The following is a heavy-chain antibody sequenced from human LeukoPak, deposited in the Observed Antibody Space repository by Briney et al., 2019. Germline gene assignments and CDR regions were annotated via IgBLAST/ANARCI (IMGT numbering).Heavy chain of an antibody. D-gene: IGHD6-19*01. J-gene: IGHJ6*03. Sequence: SETLSLTCTVSGGSISSYYWSWIRQPPGKGLEWIGYIYYSGSTNYNPSLKSRVTISVDTSKNQFSLKLSSVTAADTAVYYCARNKVAVAGRYYYYYYMDVWGKGTTVTISS. V-gene: IGHV4-59*01. CDR2: IYYSGST. CDR1: GGSISSYY. CDR3: ARNKVAVAGRYYYYYYMDV.